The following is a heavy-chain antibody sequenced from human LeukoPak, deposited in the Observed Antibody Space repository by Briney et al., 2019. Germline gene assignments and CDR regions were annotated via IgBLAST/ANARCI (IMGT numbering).Heavy chain of an antibody. Sequence: AGSLTLSCAPSGSTFDDYCMSWVRPAPGGGREWVSGINWNVGSTGYADPVNGRFTISRDNAKNSLYLQMHSLRADDTALYYCARGGATAAGNYYYYYMDVWGKGTTVTVSS. D-gene: IGHD6-13*01. CDR1: GSTFDDYC. CDR3: ARGGATAAGNYYYYYMDV. J-gene: IGHJ6*03. V-gene: IGHV3-20*04. CDR2: INWNVGST.